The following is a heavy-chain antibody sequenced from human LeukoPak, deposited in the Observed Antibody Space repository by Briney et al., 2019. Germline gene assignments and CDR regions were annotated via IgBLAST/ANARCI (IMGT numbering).Heavy chain of an antibody. CDR3: AKVETSGGANCYALDY. J-gene: IGHJ4*02. V-gene: IGHV3-23*01. D-gene: IGHD2-2*01. CDR2: ISGSDGST. Sequence: GGSLRLSCAASGFTFSSYAMTWVRQAPDKGLEWVSAISGSDGSTYYADSVKGRFTISRDDSQNTLYLQMNSLSPEDTAVYYCAKVETSGGANCYALDYWGQGTLVTVSS. CDR1: GFTFSSYA.